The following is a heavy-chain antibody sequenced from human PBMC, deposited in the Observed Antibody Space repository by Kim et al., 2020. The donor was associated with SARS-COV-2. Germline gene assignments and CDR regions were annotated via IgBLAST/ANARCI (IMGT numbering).Heavy chain of an antibody. D-gene: IGHD3-16*01. CDR3: GRGGGTPMIIRY. Sequence: SETLSLTCAVHGGSLSDYYWSWIRQSPGTGLQWIGETNRVGRTKYNPSLKSGSFISVDTSWNQFSLIVTSVTAAATGVYYWGRGGGTPMIIRYWGEGTLV. J-gene: IGHJ4*02. V-gene: IGHV4-34*01. CDR2: TNRVGRT. CDR1: GGSLSDYY.